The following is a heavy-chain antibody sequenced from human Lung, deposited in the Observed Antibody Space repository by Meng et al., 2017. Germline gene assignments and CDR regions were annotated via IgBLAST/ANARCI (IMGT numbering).Heavy chain of an antibody. Sequence: QVQLVQSGAEVKKPGASVKGSCKASGYTFTSYYIHWVRQAPGQGLEWMGLINSSGDYTRYAQRFQGRVTMTRDTSTSTVYMELSSLGSEDTAVYFCARDVRLLEAYFDYWGQGTLVTVSS. CDR3: ARDVRLLEAYFDY. J-gene: IGHJ4*02. CDR1: GYTFTSYY. V-gene: IGHV1-46*03. CDR2: INSSGDYT. D-gene: IGHD6-25*01.